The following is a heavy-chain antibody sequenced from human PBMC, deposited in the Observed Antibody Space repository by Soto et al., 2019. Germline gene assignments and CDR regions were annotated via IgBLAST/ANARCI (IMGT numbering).Heavy chain of an antibody. J-gene: IGHJ4*02. CDR2: IYYSGST. V-gene: IGHV4-59*01. Sequence: SETLSLTCTVSGGSISSYYWSWIRQPPGKGLEWIGYIYYSGSTNYNPSLKSRVTISVDTSKNQFSLKLSSVTAADTAVYYCARVVAVAGTFFFDYWGQGTLVTVS. CDR3: ARVVAVAGTFFFDY. D-gene: IGHD6-19*01. CDR1: GGSISSYY.